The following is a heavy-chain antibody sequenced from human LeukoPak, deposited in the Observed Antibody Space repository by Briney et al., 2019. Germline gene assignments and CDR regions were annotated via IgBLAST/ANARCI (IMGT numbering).Heavy chain of an antibody. CDR3: AKGPHWYFDL. J-gene: IGHJ2*01. V-gene: IGHV3-23*01. CDR1: GFTFSSYW. CDR2: ISASGDVT. Sequence: GGSLRLSCAASGFTFSSYWMGWVRQAPGKGLEWVSGISASGDVTFHADPVKGRFTISRDNSKNTLYLQMNSLRAEDTALYYCAKGPHWYFDLWGRGTLVTVSS.